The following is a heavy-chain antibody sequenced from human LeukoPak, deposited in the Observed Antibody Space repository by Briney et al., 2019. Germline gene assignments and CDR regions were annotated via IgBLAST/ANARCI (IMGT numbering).Heavy chain of an antibody. CDR1: GGSFSGYY. CDR2: IYYSGST. D-gene: IGHD3-22*01. CDR3: ARDLSYYDSSGYYSTFDY. V-gene: IGHV4-30-4*08. Sequence: SETLSLTCAVYGGSFSGYYWSWIRQPPGKGLEWIGYIYYSGSTYYNPSLKSRVTISVDTSKNQFSLKLSSVTAADTAVYYCARDLSYYDSSGYYSTFDYWGQGTLVTVSS. J-gene: IGHJ4*02.